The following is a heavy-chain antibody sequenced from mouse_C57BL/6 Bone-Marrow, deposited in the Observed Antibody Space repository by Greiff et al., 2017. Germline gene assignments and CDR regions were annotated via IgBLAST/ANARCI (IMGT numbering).Heavy chain of an antibody. J-gene: IGHJ3*01. CDR1: GYTFTSYW. CDR2: IDPSDSYT. V-gene: IGHV1-50*01. Sequence: QVQLQQPGAELVKPGASVKLSCKASGYTFTSYWMQWVKQRPGQGLEWIGEIDPSDSYTNYNPKFKGKATLTVDTSSSTAYMQLSSLTSEDSAVYYCARSNWDPWFAYWGQGTLVTVSA. D-gene: IGHD4-1*02. CDR3: ARSNWDPWFAY.